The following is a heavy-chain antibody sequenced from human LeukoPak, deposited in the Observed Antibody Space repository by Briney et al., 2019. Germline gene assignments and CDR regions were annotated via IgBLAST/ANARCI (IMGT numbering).Heavy chain of an antibody. D-gene: IGHD3-16*01. J-gene: IGHJ4*02. Sequence: GGSLRLSCAASGFTFSSYAMSWVRQAPGKGLEWVSAISGSGGSTYYADSVKGRFTISRDNAKNSLYLQMNSLRAEDTAVYYCARDYDYVWGFLDYWGQGTLVTVSS. CDR3: ARDYDYVWGFLDY. V-gene: IGHV3-23*01. CDR1: GFTFSSYA. CDR2: ISGSGGST.